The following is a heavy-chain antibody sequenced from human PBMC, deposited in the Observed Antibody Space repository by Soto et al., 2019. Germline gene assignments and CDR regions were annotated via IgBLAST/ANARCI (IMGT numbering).Heavy chain of an antibody. Sequence: EVQLVESGGGLVKPGGSLRLSCAASGFSFSKYAMIWVRQAPGKGQEWVSGITGSGGTIEYAASVKGRFTISRDNSKNTVDLQMNSLRAEDTAMYYCAKDAVPGDGLWLVADWGQGTLVTVS. V-gene: IGHV3-23*04. CDR1: GFSFSKYA. CDR2: ITGSGGTI. D-gene: IGHD2-21*02. CDR3: AKDAVPGDGLWLVAD. J-gene: IGHJ4*02.